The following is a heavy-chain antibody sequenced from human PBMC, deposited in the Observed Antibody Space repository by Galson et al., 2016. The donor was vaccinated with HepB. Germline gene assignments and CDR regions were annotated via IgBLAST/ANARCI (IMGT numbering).Heavy chain of an antibody. D-gene: IGHD6-13*01. CDR2: IGRSGANT. Sequence: SLRLSCAASGFIFSIYAMNWVRQAPGKGLEWVSGIGRSGANTHYANAVKGRFTISRDNSNNTLYLQVNSLRAEDTALYFCARYSNSWAPFDYWGQGRLVTVSS. CDR3: ARYSNSWAPFDY. V-gene: IGHV3-23*01. J-gene: IGHJ4*02. CDR1: GFIFSIYA.